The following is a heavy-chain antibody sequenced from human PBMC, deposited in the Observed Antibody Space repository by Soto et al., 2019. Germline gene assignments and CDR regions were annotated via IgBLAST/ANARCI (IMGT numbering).Heavy chain of an antibody. D-gene: IGHD4-4*01. V-gene: IGHV1-8*01. J-gene: IGHJ5*02. Sequence: ASVKVSFKASGYTFTSYDINWVRQATGQGLEWMGWMNPNSGNTGYAQKFQGRVTMTRNTSISTAYMELSSLRSEDTAVYYCARGVFAYSNPTYNXFDPWGQRTLVTVSS. CDR1: GYTFTSYD. CDR2: MNPNSGNT. CDR3: ARGVFAYSNPTYNXFDP.